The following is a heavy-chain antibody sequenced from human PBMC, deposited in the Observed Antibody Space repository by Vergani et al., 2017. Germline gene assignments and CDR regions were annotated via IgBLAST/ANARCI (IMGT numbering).Heavy chain of an antibody. CDR1: GYSFTSYW. CDR3: ARVRYSSSETLDY. CDR2: IDPSDSYT. Sequence: EVQLVQSGAEVKKPGESLRISCKGSGYSFTSYWISWVRQMPGKGLEWMGTIDPSDSYTNYSPSFQDHVTVSADKSISTAYLQWSSLKASDTAMYYCARVRYSSSETLDYWGQGTLVTVSS. V-gene: IGHV5-10-1*03. D-gene: IGHD6-13*01. J-gene: IGHJ4*02.